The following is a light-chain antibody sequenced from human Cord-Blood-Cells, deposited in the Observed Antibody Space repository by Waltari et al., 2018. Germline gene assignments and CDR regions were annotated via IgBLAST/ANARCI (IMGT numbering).Light chain of an antibody. CDR3: QVWDSSSDHV. J-gene: IGLJ1*01. CDR1: NIGSKS. Sequence: SYVLTQPPSVSVAPGKTARITCGGNNIGSKSVHWYQQKPGQAPVLVVYEYSDRPSGIPERFSGSNSGNTATLTISRVEAGDEADYYCQVWDSSSDHVFGTGTKVTVL. V-gene: IGLV3-21*03. CDR2: EYS.